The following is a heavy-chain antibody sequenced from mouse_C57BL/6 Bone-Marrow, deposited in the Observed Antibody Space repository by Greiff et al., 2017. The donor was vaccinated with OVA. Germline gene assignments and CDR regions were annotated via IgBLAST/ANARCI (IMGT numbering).Heavy chain of an antibody. D-gene: IGHD1-1*01. CDR1: GFSLTSYG. J-gene: IGHJ3*01. V-gene: IGHV2-6*01. CDR2: IWGVGST. CDR3: ASGLLPFAY. Sequence: VQLKESGPGLVAPSQSLSITCTVSGFSLTSYGVDWVRQSPGKGLEWLGVIWGVGSTNYNSALKSRLSISKDNSKSQVFLKMNSLQTDDTAMYYCASGLLPFAYWGQGTLVTVSA.